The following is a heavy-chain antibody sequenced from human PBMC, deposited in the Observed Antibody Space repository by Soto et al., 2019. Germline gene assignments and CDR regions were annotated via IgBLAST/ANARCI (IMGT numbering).Heavy chain of an antibody. CDR1: GGSISSGGYF. Sequence: PSETLSLTCTVSGGSISSGGYFWSWIRQYPGKGLEWLGYIYLSGSTYYNPSLKSRLTIAVDTSKNQFSLKLSSVTAADTAVYYCARGSITVVRGVLGWFDPWGQGTLVTVSS. CDR2: IYLSGST. D-gene: IGHD3-10*01. CDR3: ARGSITVVRGVLGWFDP. J-gene: IGHJ5*02. V-gene: IGHV4-31*03.